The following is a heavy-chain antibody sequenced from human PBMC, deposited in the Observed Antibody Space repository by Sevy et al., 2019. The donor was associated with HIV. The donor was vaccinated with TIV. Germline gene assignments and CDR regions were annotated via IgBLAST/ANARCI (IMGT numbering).Heavy chain of an antibody. CDR3: AREPYLFDKSGYYWDY. V-gene: IGHV4-61*01. J-gene: IGHJ4*02. Sequence: SETLSLTCAVSGVSVSSDTYYWSWIRQPPGKGLEWIGYVYHTGSTNYSPSFKSRVTISVDTSKSQFSLRLFSVAAADTAVYYCAREPYLFDKSGYYWDYWGQGALVTVSS. CDR1: GVSVSSDTYY. D-gene: IGHD3-22*01. CDR2: VYHTGST.